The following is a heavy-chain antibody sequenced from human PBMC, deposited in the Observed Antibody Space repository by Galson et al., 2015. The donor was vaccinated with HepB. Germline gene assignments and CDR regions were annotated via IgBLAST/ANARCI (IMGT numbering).Heavy chain of an antibody. CDR2: ISGSDGTT. D-gene: IGHD2-2*01. Sequence: SLRLSCAASGFTFSSYAMSWVRQAPGRGLEWVSAISGSDGTTYYADSVKGRFTISRDNSKNTVYVQMNSLRAEDTAVYYCAKELAYCGSTYCYEFDYWGQGTLVTVSS. CDR3: AKELAYCGSTYCYEFDY. CDR1: GFTFSSYA. V-gene: IGHV3-23*01. J-gene: IGHJ4*02.